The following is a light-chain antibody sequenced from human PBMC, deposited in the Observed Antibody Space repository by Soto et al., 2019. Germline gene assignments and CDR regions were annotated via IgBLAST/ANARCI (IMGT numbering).Light chain of an antibody. CDR3: SSFTSSTTYV. J-gene: IGLJ1*01. V-gene: IGLV2-14*02. CDR2: EVT. Sequence: QSVLTQPASVSGSPGQSITISCTGTSSDVGSYNLVSWYQQYPGKAPKLMIYEVTQRPSGVSNRFSGSKSGNTASLTISGLQADYVADYYCSSFTSSTTYVFGTGTKVTVL. CDR1: SSDVGSYNL.